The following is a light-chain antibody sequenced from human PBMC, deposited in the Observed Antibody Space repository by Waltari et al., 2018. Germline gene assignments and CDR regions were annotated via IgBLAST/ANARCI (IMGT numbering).Light chain of an antibody. V-gene: IGKV3-15*01. CDR3: QQYNDWPPYT. J-gene: IGKJ2*01. CDR2: GAS. Sequence: EIVMTQSPGTLSVSPGERATLSCRASQSVSSNLAWYQQKPGQAPRLVIYGASSRATGIPARFSGSGSGTEFTLNISSLQSEDFAVYFCQQYNDWPPYTFGQGTKLEIK. CDR1: QSVSSN.